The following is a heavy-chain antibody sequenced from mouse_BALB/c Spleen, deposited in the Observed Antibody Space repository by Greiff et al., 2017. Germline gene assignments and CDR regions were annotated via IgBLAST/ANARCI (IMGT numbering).Heavy chain of an antibody. J-gene: IGHJ2*01. V-gene: IGHV8-12*01. CDR2: IYWDDDK. Sequence: QVTLKESGPGILQPSQTLSLTCSFSGFSLSTSGMGVSWIRQPSGKGLEWLAHIYWDDDKRYNPSLKSRLTISKDTSRNQVFLKITSVDTADTATYYCARRANYGNYGDFDYWGQGTTLTVSS. CDR1: GFSLSTSGMG. CDR3: ARRANYGNYGDFDY. D-gene: IGHD2-1*01.